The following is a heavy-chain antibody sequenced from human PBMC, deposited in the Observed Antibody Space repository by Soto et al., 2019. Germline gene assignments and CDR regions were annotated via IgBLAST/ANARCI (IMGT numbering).Heavy chain of an antibody. CDR2: ISGSGGNT. V-gene: IGHV3-23*01. D-gene: IGHD3-22*01. CDR3: AKNPDSSGYYAFDY. Sequence: VQLLESGGGLVQPGGSLRLSCAGSGFTFITYAMSWVRQTPGKGLEWVSAISGSGGNTYYADSVKGRFTISRDNSKNTLYLQMNSLRAEDTAVYYCAKNPDSSGYYAFDYWGQGTLVTVSS. J-gene: IGHJ4*02. CDR1: GFTFITYA.